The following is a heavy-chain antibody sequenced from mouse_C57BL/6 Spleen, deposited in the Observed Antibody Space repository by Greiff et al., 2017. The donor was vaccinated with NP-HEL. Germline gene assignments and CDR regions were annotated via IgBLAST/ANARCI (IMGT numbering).Heavy chain of an antibody. D-gene: IGHD2-1*01. CDR3: ARPRIYYGNYGGFAY. CDR2: IDPANGNT. J-gene: IGHJ3*01. Sequence: EVQRVESVAELVRPGASVKLSCTASGFNIKNTYMHWVKQRPEQGLEWIGRIDPANGNTKYAPKFQGKATITADTSSNTAYLQLSSLTSEDTAIYYCARPRIYYGNYGGFAYWGQGTLVTVSA. V-gene: IGHV14-3*01. CDR1: GFNIKNTY.